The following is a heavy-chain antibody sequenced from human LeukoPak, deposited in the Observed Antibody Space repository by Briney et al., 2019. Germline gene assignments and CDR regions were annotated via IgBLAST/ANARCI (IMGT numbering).Heavy chain of an antibody. Sequence: GGSLRVSCAAPGFTFSSYAMSWVRLAPGKGLEWVSTVSGNGATTYYADSVKGRFTISRDNSMNTLDLQMSSLRAEDTAIYFCARVPHPTYYFDYWGRGTLVTVSS. CDR3: ARVPHPTYYFDY. CDR1: GFTFSSYA. CDR2: VSGNGATT. D-gene: IGHD4-11*01. V-gene: IGHV3-23*01. J-gene: IGHJ4*02.